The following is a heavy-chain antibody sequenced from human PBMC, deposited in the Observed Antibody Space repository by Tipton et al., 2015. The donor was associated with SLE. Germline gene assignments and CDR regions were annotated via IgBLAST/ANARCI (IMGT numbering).Heavy chain of an antibody. V-gene: IGHV4-34*01. CDR2: INHSGST. Sequence: TLSLTCAVYGGSFSDYSWSWIRQPPGKGLEWIGEINHSGSTNYNPSLKSRVTISIDTSKNQFSLRLRSVTAADTAVYYCARDCTTGVCYTTSFDYWGQGTLVTVSP. D-gene: IGHD2-8*01. CDR1: GGSFSDYS. CDR3: ARDCTTGVCYTTSFDY. J-gene: IGHJ4*02.